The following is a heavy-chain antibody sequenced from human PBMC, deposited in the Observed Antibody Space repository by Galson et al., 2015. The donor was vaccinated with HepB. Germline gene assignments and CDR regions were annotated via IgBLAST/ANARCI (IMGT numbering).Heavy chain of an antibody. CDR2: IYSGGST. J-gene: IGHJ3*02. D-gene: IGHD5-18*01. CDR1: GFTVSSNY. CDR3: ARRGYSYGLKRSEAFDI. Sequence: SLRLSCAASGFTVSSNYMSWVRQAPGKGLEWVSVIYSGGSTYYADSVKGRFTISRDNSKNTLYLQMNSLRAEDTAVYYCARRGYSYGLKRSEAFDIWGQGTMVTVSS. V-gene: IGHV3-53*01.